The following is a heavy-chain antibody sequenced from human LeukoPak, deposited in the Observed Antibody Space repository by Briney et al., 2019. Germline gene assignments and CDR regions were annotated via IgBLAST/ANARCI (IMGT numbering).Heavy chain of an antibody. D-gene: IGHD5-18*01. V-gene: IGHV3-53*05. CDR3: ARGDTAMVPQFDY. CDR2: IYSGGST. Sequence: PGGSLRLSCAASGFTVSSNYMSWVRQAPGKGLEWVSVIYSGGSTYYADSVKGRFTISRDNSKNTLYLQMGSLRAEDMAVYYCARGDTAMVPQFDYWGQGTLVTVSS. J-gene: IGHJ4*02. CDR1: GFTVSSNY.